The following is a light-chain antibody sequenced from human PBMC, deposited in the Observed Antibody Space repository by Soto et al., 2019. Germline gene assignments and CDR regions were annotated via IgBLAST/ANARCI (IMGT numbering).Light chain of an antibody. CDR2: GAS. CDR3: QQYVSSSRT. J-gene: IGKJ1*01. Sequence: IVLTQSPSSLSLTPGERVTLSCSASQSVSSSYLAWYQQKPGQAPRLLIYGASTRATGIPDRFSGSGSGTDFTLTISRLEPEDFGVYYCQQYVSSSRTFGQGTKVDIK. CDR1: QSVSSSY. V-gene: IGKV3-20*01.